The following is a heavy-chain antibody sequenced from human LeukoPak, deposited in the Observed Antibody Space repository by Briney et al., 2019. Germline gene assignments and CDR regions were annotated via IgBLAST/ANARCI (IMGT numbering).Heavy chain of an antibody. CDR3: AKKEAMIRGVPYYYDF. CDR1: GFTFSSYV. Sequence: GGSLRLSCSASGFTFSSYVMTWVRQAPGQGLEWVSAISGSGDDTYYADSVKGRFTISRDNSKNTLYLQLNSLRAEDTAVYYCAKKEAMIRGVPYYYDFWGQGTLVTVSS. V-gene: IGHV3-23*01. D-gene: IGHD3-10*01. CDR2: ISGSGDDT. J-gene: IGHJ4*02.